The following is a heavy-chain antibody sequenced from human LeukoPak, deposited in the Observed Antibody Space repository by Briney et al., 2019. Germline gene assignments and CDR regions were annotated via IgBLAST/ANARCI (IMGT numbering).Heavy chain of an antibody. V-gene: IGHV4-30-2*01. J-gene: IGHJ2*01. CDR2: IYHSGST. D-gene: IGHD3-22*01. Sequence: PSETLSLTCAVSGGSISSGGYSWSWIRQPPGKGLEWIGYIYHSGSTYYNPPLKSRVTISVDRSKNQFSLKLSSVTAADTAVYYCARGYYYDSSGYYWHWYFDLWGRGTLVTVSS. CDR3: ARGYYYDSSGYYWHWYFDL. CDR1: GGSISSGGYS.